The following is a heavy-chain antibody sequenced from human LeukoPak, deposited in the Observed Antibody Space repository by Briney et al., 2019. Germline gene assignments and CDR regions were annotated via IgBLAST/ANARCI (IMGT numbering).Heavy chain of an antibody. V-gene: IGHV4-59*12. CDR1: GGSISSYY. D-gene: IGHD5-12*01. CDR3: ARLPPISGGGGNRGFDY. J-gene: IGHJ4*02. CDR2: IYYTGST. Sequence: SETLSLTCTVSGGSISSYYWSWIRQPPGKGLEWIGYIYYTGSTNYNPSLKSRATISVDTSKNQFSLKLSSVTAADTAVYYCARLPPISGGGGNRGFDYWGQGTLVTVSS.